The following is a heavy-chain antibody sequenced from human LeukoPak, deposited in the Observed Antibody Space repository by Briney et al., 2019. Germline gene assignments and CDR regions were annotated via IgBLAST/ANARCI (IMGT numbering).Heavy chain of an antibody. CDR1: GYTFTSYG. Sequence: GASVKVSCKASGYTFTSYGISWVRQAPGQGLEWMGWISAYNGNTNYAQKLQGRVTMTTDTSTSTAYMELRSLRSDDTAVYYCASYSSSWYLRGGIDVWGQGTTVTVSS. CDR3: ASYSSSWYLRGGIDV. CDR2: ISAYNGNT. J-gene: IGHJ6*02. V-gene: IGHV1-18*01. D-gene: IGHD6-13*01.